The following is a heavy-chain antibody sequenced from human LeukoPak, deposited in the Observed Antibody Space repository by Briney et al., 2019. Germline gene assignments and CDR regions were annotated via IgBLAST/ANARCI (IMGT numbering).Heavy chain of an antibody. J-gene: IGHJ3*02. CDR3: ARDGTPMDRVAFDI. D-gene: IGHD5-18*01. CDR2: IKEDGSET. CDR1: GFTFSDYY. Sequence: PGGSLRLSCAASGFTFSDYYMSWVRQPPGKGMEWLANIKEDGSETYSVDSVKGRFTLSRDNAKNSLFLQMNSLRAEDTAVYYCARDGTPMDRVAFDIWGQGTMVNVSS. V-gene: IGHV3-7*01.